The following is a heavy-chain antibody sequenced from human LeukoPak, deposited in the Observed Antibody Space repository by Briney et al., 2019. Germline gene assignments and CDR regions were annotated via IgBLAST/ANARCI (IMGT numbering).Heavy chain of an antibody. CDR1: GFTFSNYA. Sequence: GGSLRLSCVASGFTFSNYAMSWVRQAPGKGLEWVSGISGRGDNTYYGDSVKGRFTISRDNSKNTLYLQMNSLRVEDTAVYYCAKDHSSWFYDYWGQGTLVTVSS. V-gene: IGHV3-23*01. J-gene: IGHJ4*02. CDR2: ISGRGDNT. D-gene: IGHD6-13*01. CDR3: AKDHSSWFYDY.